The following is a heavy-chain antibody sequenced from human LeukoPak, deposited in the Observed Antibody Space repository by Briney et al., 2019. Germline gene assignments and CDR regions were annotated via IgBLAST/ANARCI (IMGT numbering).Heavy chain of an antibody. V-gene: IGHV4-4*02. Sequence: PSETLSLTCAVSGGSISSSNWWGWVRHPPGRGLEWIGEIYHSGSTNYIPSLKSRVTISVDKSKNQFSLKLSSVTAADTAVYYCARAVGYFDHSLDYWGQGTLVTVSS. D-gene: IGHD3-9*01. CDR1: GGSISSSNW. J-gene: IGHJ4*02. CDR3: ARAVGYFDHSLDY. CDR2: IYHSGST.